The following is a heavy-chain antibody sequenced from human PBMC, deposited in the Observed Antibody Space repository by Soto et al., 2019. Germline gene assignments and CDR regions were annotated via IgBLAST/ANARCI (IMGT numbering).Heavy chain of an antibody. CDR3: ARAEPTTATSDP. CDR2: IYHSGST. J-gene: IGHJ5*02. CDR1: GGSISSGGYS. D-gene: IGHD4-4*01. V-gene: IGHV4-30-2*01. Sequence: SETLSLTCAVSGGSISSGGYSWSWIRQPPGKGLEWIGYIYHSGSTYYNPSLKSRVTISVDRSKNQFSLKLSSVTAADTAVYSCARAEPTTATSDPWAQGTLVAVSS.